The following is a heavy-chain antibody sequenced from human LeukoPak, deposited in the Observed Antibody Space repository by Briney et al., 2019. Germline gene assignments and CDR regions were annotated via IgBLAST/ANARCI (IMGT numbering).Heavy chain of an antibody. Sequence: SETLSLTCTVSGGSISSYYWGWIRQPAGKGLEWIGRIYTSGSTNYNPSLKSRVTMSVDTSKNQFSLKLSSVTAADTAVYYCARDSDYGDYYFHYWGQGTLVTVSS. CDR3: ARDSDYGDYYFHY. V-gene: IGHV4-4*07. J-gene: IGHJ4*02. D-gene: IGHD4-17*01. CDR1: GGSISSYY. CDR2: IYTSGST.